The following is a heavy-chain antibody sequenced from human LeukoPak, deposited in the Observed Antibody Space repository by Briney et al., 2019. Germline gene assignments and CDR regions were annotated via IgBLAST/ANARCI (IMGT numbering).Heavy chain of an antibody. CDR1: GFTFSSYG. CDR2: ISYDGSNK. Sequence: PGGSLRLSCAASGFTFSSYGMHWVRQAPGKGLEWVAVISYDGSNKYYADSVKGRFTISRDNSKNTLYLQMNSLRAEDTAVYYCAKGERLRDIDFDYWGQGTLVTVSS. V-gene: IGHV3-30*18. J-gene: IGHJ4*02. D-gene: IGHD6-25*01. CDR3: AKGERLRDIDFDY.